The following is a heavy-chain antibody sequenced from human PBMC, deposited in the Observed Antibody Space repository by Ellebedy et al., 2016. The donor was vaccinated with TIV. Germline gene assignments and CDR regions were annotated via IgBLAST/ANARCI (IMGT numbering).Heavy chain of an antibody. CDR1: GASFNNFS. D-gene: IGHD3-10*01. Sequence: MPSETLSLTCTVSGASFNNFSLSWLRQPPGKGLEWLAEIHPGRTTDYNPSLECRVAISGDTSKNQPSLKMTSVTADDTAVYYCARRVVSELPPSQDNWFDPWGQGILVTVSS. V-gene: IGHV4-34*01. J-gene: IGHJ5*02. CDR2: IHPGRTT. CDR3: ARRVVSELPPSQDNWFDP.